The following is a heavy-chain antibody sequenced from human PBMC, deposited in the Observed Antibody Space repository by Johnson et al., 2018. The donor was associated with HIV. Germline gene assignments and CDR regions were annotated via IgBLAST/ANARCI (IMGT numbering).Heavy chain of an antibody. CDR1: GLTVSSNY. J-gene: IGHJ3*02. V-gene: IGHV3-66*01. D-gene: IGHD1-26*01. CDR2: IYSGGST. CDR3: AREGEDAFDI. Sequence: VQLVESGGGLVQPGGSLRVSCAASGLTVSSNYMSWVRQAPGKGLEWVSVIYSGGSTYYADSVKGRFTISRDNSKNTLYLQMNSLRVEDTAVYYCAREGEDAFDIWGQGTMVTVSS.